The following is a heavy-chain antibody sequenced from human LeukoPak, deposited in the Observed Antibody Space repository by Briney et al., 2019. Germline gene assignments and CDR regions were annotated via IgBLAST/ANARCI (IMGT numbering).Heavy chain of an antibody. V-gene: IGHV4-4*02. CDR2: IYHSGST. Sequence: SGTLSLTCAVSGGSISSSNWWSWVHQPPGKGLEWSGEIYHSGSTNYNPSLKSRVTISVDKSKNQFSLKLSSVTAADTAVYYCARAFSSDYVWGSYRFPFDYWGQGTLVTVSS. CDR3: ARAFSSDYVWGSYRFPFDY. CDR1: GGSISSSNW. J-gene: IGHJ4*02. D-gene: IGHD3-16*01.